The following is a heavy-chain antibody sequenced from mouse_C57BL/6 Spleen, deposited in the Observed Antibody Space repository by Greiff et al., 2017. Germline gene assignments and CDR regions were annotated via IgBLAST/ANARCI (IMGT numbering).Heavy chain of an antibody. CDR2: IDPSDSYT. Sequence: QVQLQQPGAELVKPGASVKLSCKASGYTFTSYWMQWVKQRPGQGLEWIGEIDPSDSYTNYNQKFKGKATLTVDTSSSTAYMQLSSLRSEDSAVYYCERGRCGSSLDYWGQGTTLTVSS. CDR3: ERGRCGSSLDY. J-gene: IGHJ2*01. D-gene: IGHD1-1*01. CDR1: GYTFTSYW. V-gene: IGHV1-50*01.